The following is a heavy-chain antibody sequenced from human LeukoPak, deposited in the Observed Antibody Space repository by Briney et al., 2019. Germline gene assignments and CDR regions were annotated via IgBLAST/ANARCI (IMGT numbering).Heavy chain of an antibody. CDR3: ARGVRGSGFESAFDI. D-gene: IGHD6-19*01. J-gene: IGHJ3*02. V-gene: IGHV4-59*01. CDR1: GGSISSYY. CDR2: IYYSGST. Sequence: SETLSLTCTVSGGSISSYYWSWMPQPPGKGREGIGYIYYSGSTNYHPSLQSRVTISVDTSQNQFSLKLSSVTAADTAVYYCARGVRGSGFESAFDIWGQGTMVTVSS.